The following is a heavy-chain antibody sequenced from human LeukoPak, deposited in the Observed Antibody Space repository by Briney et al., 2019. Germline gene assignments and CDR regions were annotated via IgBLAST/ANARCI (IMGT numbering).Heavy chain of an antibody. CDR1: GYTFTGYY. V-gene: IGHV1-2*02. J-gene: IGHJ6*03. CDR3: ARGYSSSSGYYYYYMDV. D-gene: IGHD6-6*01. CDR2: INPNSGGT. Sequence: GASVKVSCKASGYTFTGYYMHWVRQAPGQGLEWIGWINPNSGGTNYAQKFQGRVTMTRDTSISTAYMELSRLRSDDTAVYYCARGYSSSSGYYYYYMDVWGKGTTVTVSS.